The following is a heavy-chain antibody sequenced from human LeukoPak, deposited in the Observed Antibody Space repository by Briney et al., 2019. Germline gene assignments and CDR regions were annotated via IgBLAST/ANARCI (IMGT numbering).Heavy chain of an antibody. CDR2: ISYDGSNK. CDR3: ARDPDRSQLLLYGALEL. D-gene: IGHD5-18*01. V-gene: IGHV3-30*04. CDR1: GFTFSSYA. J-gene: IGHJ4*02. Sequence: GRSLRLSCAASGFTFSSYAMHWVRQAPGKGLEWVAVISYDGSNKYYADSVKGRFTISRDNSKNTLYLQMNSLRAEDTAVYYCARDPDRSQLLLYGALELWGQGTLVTVSS.